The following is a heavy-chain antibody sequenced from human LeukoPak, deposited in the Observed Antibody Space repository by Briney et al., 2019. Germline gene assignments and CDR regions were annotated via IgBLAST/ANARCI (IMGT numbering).Heavy chain of an antibody. V-gene: IGHV3-74*01. CDR2: IKSDGSST. J-gene: IGHJ4*02. D-gene: IGHD5-12*01. Sequence: GGSLRLSCAASGFTFSNYWMHWVRQAPGKGLVWVSRIKSDGSSTSYAESVKGRFIISRDNAKNTLFLQMNSLRAEDTAVYYCVRDGRDNGYDFDNWGQGNLVIVSS. CDR1: GFTFSNYW. CDR3: VRDGRDNGYDFDN.